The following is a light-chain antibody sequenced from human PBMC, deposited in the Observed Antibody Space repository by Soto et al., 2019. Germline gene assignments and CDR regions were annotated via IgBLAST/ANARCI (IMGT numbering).Light chain of an antibody. CDR3: SSYTTRSTVV. CDR2: EVT. J-gene: IGLJ2*01. CDR1: RNDIGSYNF. V-gene: IGLV2-14*03. Sequence: QSALAQPASVSGSPGQSITISCTGTRNDIGSYNFVSWYQQHPGKAPKLIIFEVTHRPSGVSNRFSGSKSDNTASRTISGLQAEDETYYYCSSYTTRSTVVFGGGTKLTVL.